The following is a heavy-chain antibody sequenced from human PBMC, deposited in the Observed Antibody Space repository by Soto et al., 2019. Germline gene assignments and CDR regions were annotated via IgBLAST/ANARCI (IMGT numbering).Heavy chain of an antibody. CDR3: AKGRWLQQNYGMDV. CDR1: GFTFSSYA. J-gene: IGHJ6*02. V-gene: IGHV3-23*01. CDR2: ISGSCGST. D-gene: IGHD5-12*01. Sequence: EVQLLASGGGLVQPGGSLRLSCAASGFTFSSYAMSWVRQAPGKGLEWVSAISGSCGSTYYADSVKGRFTISRDNSKNTLYLPMNSLRAEDTAVYYCAKGRWLQQNYGMDVWGQGTTVTVSS.